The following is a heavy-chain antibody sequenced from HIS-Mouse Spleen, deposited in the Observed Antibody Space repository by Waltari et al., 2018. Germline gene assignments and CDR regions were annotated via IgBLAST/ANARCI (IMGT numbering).Heavy chain of an antibody. D-gene: IGHD6-13*01. CDR1: GYTFPGDY. CDR2: INPNSGGT. CDR3: VTPAAAGNYFDY. J-gene: IGHJ4*02. Sequence: QVQLGKSGAEGNKPGASVKVCGTASGYTFPGDYMPCVPQAPGQGLEWMGWINPNSGGTNYAQNFQGRVTMTRDTSISTAYMELSRLRSDDTAVYYCVTPAAAGNYFDYWGQGTLVTVSS. V-gene: IGHV1-2*02.